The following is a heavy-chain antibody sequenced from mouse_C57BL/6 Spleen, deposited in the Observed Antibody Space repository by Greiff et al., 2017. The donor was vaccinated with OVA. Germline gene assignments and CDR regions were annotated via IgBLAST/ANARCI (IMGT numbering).Heavy chain of an antibody. CDR1: GFSLTSYA. D-gene: IGHD2-4*01. CDR2: IWTGGGQ. J-gene: IGHJ3*01. Sequence: VKLVESGPGLVAPSQSLSITCTVSGFSLTSYAISWVRQPPGKGLEWLGVIWTGGGQHYNSALKSRLSISKDNSKSQVFLTMISLRTEDTARYYCATDDYDSFAYWGQGTLVTVSA. V-gene: IGHV2-9-1*01. CDR3: ATDDYDSFAY.